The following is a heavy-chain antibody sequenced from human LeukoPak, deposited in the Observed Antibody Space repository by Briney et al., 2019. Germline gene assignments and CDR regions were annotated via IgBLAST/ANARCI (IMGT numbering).Heavy chain of an antibody. CDR2: ISGSGGST. V-gene: IGHV3-23*01. CDR3: AKDSVVVTAIWIVGPTTGVY. J-gene: IGHJ4*02. D-gene: IGHD2-21*02. CDR1: GFTFSSYA. Sequence: GGSLRLSCAASGFTFSSYAMSWVRQAPGKGLEWVSAISGSGGSTYYADSVNGRFTISRDNSKNTLYLQMNSLRAEDTAVYYCAKDSVVVTAIWIVGPTTGVYWGQGTLVTVSS.